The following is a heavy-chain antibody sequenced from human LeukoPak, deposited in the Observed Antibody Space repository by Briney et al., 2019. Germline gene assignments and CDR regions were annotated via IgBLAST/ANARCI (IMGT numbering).Heavy chain of an antibody. Sequence: GGSLRLSCAASGFTFSSYDMHWVRQPTGKGLEWVSAIGTAGDTNYPGSVKGRFTISRENAKNTLYLQMNSLRAGDTAVYYCARGSMADAGGAFDIWGQGTMVTVSS. V-gene: IGHV3-13*01. D-gene: IGHD6-6*01. J-gene: IGHJ3*02. CDR1: GFTFSSYD. CDR3: ARGSMADAGGAFDI. CDR2: IGTAGDT.